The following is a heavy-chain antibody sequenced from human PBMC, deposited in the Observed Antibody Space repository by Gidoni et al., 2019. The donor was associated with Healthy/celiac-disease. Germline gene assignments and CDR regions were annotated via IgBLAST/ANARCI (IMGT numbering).Heavy chain of an antibody. CDR2: IYSGGST. V-gene: IGHV3-53*02. Sequence: EVQLVETGGGLIQPGGSLRLSGAASGFTVSSNYMSWVRQAPGKGLEWVSVIYSGGSTYYADSVKGRFTISRDNSKNTLYLQMNSLRAEDTAVYYCARANDYGDYYYFDYWGQGTLVTVSS. CDR1: GFTVSSNY. D-gene: IGHD4-17*01. CDR3: ARANDYGDYYYFDY. J-gene: IGHJ4*02.